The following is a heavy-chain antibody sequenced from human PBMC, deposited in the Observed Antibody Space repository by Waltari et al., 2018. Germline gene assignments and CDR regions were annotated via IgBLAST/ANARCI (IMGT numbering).Heavy chain of an antibody. CDR1: GGSISSRSYY. D-gene: IGHD6-19*01. CDR3: ATKRESSASGFDY. J-gene: IGHJ4*02. CDR2: IYYSGST. V-gene: IGHV4-39*01. Sequence: QLQLQESGPGLVKPSETLSFTCTGSGGSISSRSYYWGWIRQPPGKGLEWIGSIYYSGSTYYNPSLKSRVTISVDTSKNQFALKLSSVTAADTAVYYCATKRESSASGFDYWGQGTLVTVSS.